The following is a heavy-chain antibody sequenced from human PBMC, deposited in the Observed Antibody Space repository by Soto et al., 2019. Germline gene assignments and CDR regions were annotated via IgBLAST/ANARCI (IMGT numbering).Heavy chain of an antibody. CDR3: ASDHNVTRGTNYYYYGMDV. D-gene: IGHD3-16*01. V-gene: IGHV3-30-3*01. CDR1: GFTFSSYA. J-gene: IGHJ6*02. Sequence: PGGSLRLSCAASGFTFSSYAMHWVRQAPGKGLEWVAVISYDGINKYYADSVKGRFTISRDNSKNTLYLQMNSLRAEDTAVYYCASDHNVTRGTNYYYYGMDVWGQGTTVTVSS. CDR2: ISYDGINK.